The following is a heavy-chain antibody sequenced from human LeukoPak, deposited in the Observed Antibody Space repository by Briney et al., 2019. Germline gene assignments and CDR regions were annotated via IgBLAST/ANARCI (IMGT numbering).Heavy chain of an antibody. CDR1: GGSISSGGYY. V-gene: IGHV4-31*03. Sequence: PSETLSLTCTVSGGSISSGGYYWRWIRQHPGKGLEWIGYIYYSGSTYYNPSLKSRVTISVGTSKNQFSLKLSSVTAADTAVYYCARVSLGSGSYAFDYWGQGTLVTVSS. CDR3: ARVSLGSGSYAFDY. D-gene: IGHD3-10*01. CDR2: IYYSGST. J-gene: IGHJ4*02.